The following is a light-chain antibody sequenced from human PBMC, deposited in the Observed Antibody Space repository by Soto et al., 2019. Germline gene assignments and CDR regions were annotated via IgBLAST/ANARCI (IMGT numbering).Light chain of an antibody. J-gene: IGKJ2*01. CDR2: GAS. CDR1: QSVSSSY. CDR3: HQYGSSPYT. Sequence: EIVLTQSPGTLSLSPGERATLSCRASQSVSSSYLAWDQQKPGQAPRLLIYGASSRATGIPDRFGGSGSGTDVTLTISRLEPEDFAVYYCHQYGSSPYTFGQGTKLEIK. V-gene: IGKV3-20*01.